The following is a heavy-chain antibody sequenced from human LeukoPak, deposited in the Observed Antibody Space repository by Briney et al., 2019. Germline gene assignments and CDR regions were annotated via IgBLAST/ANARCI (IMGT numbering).Heavy chain of an antibody. CDR3: ARDYRTGFDY. V-gene: IGHV1-18*04. D-gene: IGHD7-27*01. Sequence: ASVKVSCKTSGYTFTGYYMHWVRQAPGQGLEWMGWISGYNGHTYYAQKFQGRVTMTTDTSTTTAYMELRSLRSDDTAVYYCARDYRTGFDYWGQGTLVTVSS. CDR1: GYTFTGYY. CDR2: ISGYNGHT. J-gene: IGHJ4*02.